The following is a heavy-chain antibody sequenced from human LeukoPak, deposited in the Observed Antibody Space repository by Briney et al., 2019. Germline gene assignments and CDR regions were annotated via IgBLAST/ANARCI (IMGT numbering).Heavy chain of an antibody. CDR3: ARSFGSGTYGFLDY. Sequence: GGSLRLSCAASGFTFSDYSMNWVRQGPGKGLDWVSIISRSGDDIHYADSMEGRFTISRDNAKNSLYLQMDSLRAEDTAVYYCARSFGSGTYGFLDYWGRGTLVTVSS. CDR1: GFTFSDYS. V-gene: IGHV3-21*01. D-gene: IGHD3-10*01. CDR2: ISRSGDDI. J-gene: IGHJ4*02.